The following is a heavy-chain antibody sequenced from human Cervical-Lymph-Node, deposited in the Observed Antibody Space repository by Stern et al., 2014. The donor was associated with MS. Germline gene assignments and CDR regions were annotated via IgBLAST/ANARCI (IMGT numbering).Heavy chain of an antibody. D-gene: IGHD6-6*01. CDR3: ARDDDSSSSEGIALDY. CDR1: GFTFSSYA. Sequence: VQLVESGGGVVQPGRSLRLSCAASGFTFSSYAMHWVRQAPGKGLEWVAVISYDGSNKYYADSVKGRFTISRDNSKNTLYLQMNSLRAEDTAVYYCARDDDSSSSEGIALDYWGQGTLVTVSS. J-gene: IGHJ4*02. CDR2: ISYDGSNK. V-gene: IGHV3-30*04.